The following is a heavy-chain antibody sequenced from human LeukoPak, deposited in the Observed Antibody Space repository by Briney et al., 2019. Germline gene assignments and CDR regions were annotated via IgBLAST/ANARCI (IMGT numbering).Heavy chain of an antibody. D-gene: IGHD5-18*01. V-gene: IGHV3-66*01. Sequence: GGSLRLSCAASGFTVSSNYMNWVRQAPGKGLEWVSVIYDGGSTDYADSVKGRFTIPRDNSKNMLNLQMNSLRAEDTAVYYCARGYSYGYIRYWGQGTLVTVSS. J-gene: IGHJ4*02. CDR3: ARGYSYGYIRY. CDR2: IYDGGST. CDR1: GFTVSSNY.